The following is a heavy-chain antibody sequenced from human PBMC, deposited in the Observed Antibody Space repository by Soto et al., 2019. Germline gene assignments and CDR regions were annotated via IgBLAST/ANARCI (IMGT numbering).Heavy chain of an antibody. V-gene: IGHV5-10-1*01. J-gene: IGHJ6*02. CDR3: ALPLHYDFWGRLVNYGMDV. CDR1: GYSFGNYW. CDR2: IDPSDSST. D-gene: IGHD3-3*01. Sequence: PGESLKISWKGSGYSFGNYWITWVRQMAGKGLEWRGRIDPSDSSTDYSPSFQGHVTMSVDKSINTAYLQWSGLEASDTAIYYCALPLHYDFWGRLVNYGMDVWGPGTTVTVSS.